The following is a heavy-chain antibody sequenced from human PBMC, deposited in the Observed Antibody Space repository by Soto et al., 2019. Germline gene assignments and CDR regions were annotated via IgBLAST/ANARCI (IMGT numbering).Heavy chain of an antibody. D-gene: IGHD2-15*01. CDR3: ARLVRYCNGPTCYSDAFDL. Sequence: PSETLSLTCTVSGGSINSYFWTWIRQPPGKGLEWIGYVSFSGSTSYNPSPRSRATISVDTSRNQFSLKLDSVTAADTAMYFCARLVRYCNGPTCYSDAFDLWGQGTVVTVSS. CDR1: GGSINSYF. V-gene: IGHV4-59*08. J-gene: IGHJ3*01. CDR2: VSFSGST.